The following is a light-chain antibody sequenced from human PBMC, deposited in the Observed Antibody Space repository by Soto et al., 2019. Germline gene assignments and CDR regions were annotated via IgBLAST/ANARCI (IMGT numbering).Light chain of an antibody. CDR1: QSVSSNY. Sequence: MVLTQSPGTMSSSPGERATLSCRASQSVSSNYLAWYQRKPGQAPRLLIYGASNRATDIPYRFIGSGSGTFFTLTITRLEPDDFAMYYCQQYGGSTPTFGQGTKLAI. V-gene: IGKV3-20*01. J-gene: IGKJ1*01. CDR2: GAS. CDR3: QQYGGSTPT.